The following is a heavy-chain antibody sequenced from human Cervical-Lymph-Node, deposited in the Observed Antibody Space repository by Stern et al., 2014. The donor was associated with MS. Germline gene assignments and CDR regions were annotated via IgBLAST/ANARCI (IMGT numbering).Heavy chain of an antibody. CDR1: GFTFSVYW. Sequence: VQLVESGGGLVQPGGSLTLSCAASGFTFSVYWMSWVRQAPGKGLEWVTNIRDDGSDKYYVDSVKGRFTISRDNAKNSLYLQMNSLRGEDTAVYFCGRFTRGSPSDYWGQGTQVTVSP. CDR2: IRDDGSDK. V-gene: IGHV3-7*01. CDR3: GRFTRGSPSDY. J-gene: IGHJ4*02. D-gene: IGHD3-10*01.